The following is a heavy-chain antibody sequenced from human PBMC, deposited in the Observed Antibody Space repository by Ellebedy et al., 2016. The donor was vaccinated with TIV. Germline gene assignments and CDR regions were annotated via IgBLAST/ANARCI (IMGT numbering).Heavy chain of an antibody. CDR3: ARDYGGYSRVEYGMDV. D-gene: IGHD6-13*01. J-gene: IGHJ6*02. CDR1: GYTFTGYY. Sequence: ASVKVSCKASGYTFTGYYMHWVRQAPGQGLEWMGWINPNSGGANYAQKFQGRVTMTRDTSISTAYMELSSLRSEDTAVYYCARDYGGYSRVEYGMDVWGQGTTVTVSS. V-gene: IGHV1-2*02. CDR2: INPNSGGA.